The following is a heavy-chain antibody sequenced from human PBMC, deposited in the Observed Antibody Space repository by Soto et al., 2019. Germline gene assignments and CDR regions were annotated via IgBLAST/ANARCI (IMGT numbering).Heavy chain of an antibody. Sequence: VXXSCKSSGYTFTDXYLHWVRQSPGQVPEWMGWIKPNTGGTNYAQQFQGRVTMTRDTSIRTAYMELSSMRSDHTAVYYCTRGLDTRWYREYFQHWGRGPLGTVSS. CDR2: IKPNTGGT. CDR3: TRGLDTRWYREYFQH. J-gene: IGHJ1*01. CDR1: GYTFTDXY. D-gene: IGHD6-13*01. V-gene: IGHV1-2*02.